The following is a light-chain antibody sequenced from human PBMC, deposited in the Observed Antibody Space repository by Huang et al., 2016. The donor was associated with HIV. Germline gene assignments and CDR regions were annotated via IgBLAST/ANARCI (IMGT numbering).Light chain of an antibody. CDR1: QSVPSSY. J-gene: IGKJ1*01. Sequence: EIVLTQSPGTLSLSPGEGATLSCRASQSVPSSYVAWYQQKPGQAPRLLVYGASTRAPGIPDRFSGSGYGTDFTLTISRLEPEDIAVYYCQQYGSSPPWTFGQGTKVEI. CDR3: QQYGSSPPWT. V-gene: IGKV3-20*01. CDR2: GAS.